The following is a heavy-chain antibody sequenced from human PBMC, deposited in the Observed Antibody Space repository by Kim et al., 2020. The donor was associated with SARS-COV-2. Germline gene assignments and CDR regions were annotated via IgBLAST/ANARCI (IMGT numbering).Heavy chain of an antibody. CDR1: GFTFTNYT. V-gene: IGHV3-21*01. Sequence: GGSLRLSCAASGFTFTNYTMTWLRQTPGQRPEWVSSIYSNGTHMHYADSVKGRFTASRDNAKSALFLQMNSLRPDDTAVYYCARDSPPDYFDGRFYRAPSELWGQGTRVTVSS. CDR2: IYSNGTHM. D-gene: IGHD1-26*01. J-gene: IGHJ3*01. CDR3: ARDSPPDYFDGRFYRAPSEL.